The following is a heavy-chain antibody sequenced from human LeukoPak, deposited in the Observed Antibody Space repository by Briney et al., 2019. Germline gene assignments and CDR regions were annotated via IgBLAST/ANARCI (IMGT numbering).Heavy chain of an antibody. J-gene: IGHJ5*02. CDR3: ARGRGMATIPFDT. CDR2: IHYSGET. CDR1: AGSISSYY. V-gene: IGHV4-59*01. Sequence: SETLSLTCTVSAGSISSYYWNWLRQSPGKGLEWIGYIHYSGETKHNPSLKSRVTISVDTSKNQLSLKVTSVTAADTAIYYCARGRGMATIPFDTWGQGTLVTVSS. D-gene: IGHD5-24*01.